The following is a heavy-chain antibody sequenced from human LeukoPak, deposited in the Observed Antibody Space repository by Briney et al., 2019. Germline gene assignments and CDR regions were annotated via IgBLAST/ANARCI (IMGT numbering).Heavy chain of an antibody. J-gene: IGHJ4*02. CDR3: ARGRNWGSRTRKAVYYFDY. D-gene: IGHD7-27*01. CDR2: INHSGSA. Sequence: NPSETLSLTCAVYGGSFSGYYWSWIRQPPGKGLEWIGEINHSGSANYNPSLKSRVTISVDTSKNQFSLKLSSATAADTAVYYCARGRNWGSRTRKAVYYFDYWGQGTLVTVSS. V-gene: IGHV4-34*01. CDR1: GGSFSGYY.